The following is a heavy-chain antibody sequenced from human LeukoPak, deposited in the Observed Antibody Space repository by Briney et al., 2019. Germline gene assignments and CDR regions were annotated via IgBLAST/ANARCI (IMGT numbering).Heavy chain of an antibody. Sequence: GGSVRLSCAASGFTFSSYWMHWLRHAPGEGRVWVSRINSDGSSTSYADSVKGRFTIYRDNAKNTLYLQMNSLRTEDQAVYYCAIGAYFDWLLSYLDYWGQGTLVTVSS. J-gene: IGHJ4*02. V-gene: IGHV3-74*01. CDR1: GFTFSSYW. CDR3: AIGAYFDWLLSYLDY. CDR2: INSDGSST. D-gene: IGHD3-9*01.